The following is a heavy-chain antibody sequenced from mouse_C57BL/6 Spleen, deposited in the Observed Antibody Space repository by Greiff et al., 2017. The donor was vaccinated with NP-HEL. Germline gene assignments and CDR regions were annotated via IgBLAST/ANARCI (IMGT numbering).Heavy chain of an antibody. V-gene: IGHV1-82*01. CDR2: IYPGDGDT. CDR3: APTWFAY. CDR1: GYAFSSSW. Sequence: QVQLQQSGPELVKPGASVKLSCKASGYAFSSSWMNWVKQRPGKGLEWIGRIYPGDGDTNYNGKFKGKATLTADKSSSTAYMQLSSLTSEDSAVYFCAPTWFAYWGQGTLVTVSA. J-gene: IGHJ3*01.